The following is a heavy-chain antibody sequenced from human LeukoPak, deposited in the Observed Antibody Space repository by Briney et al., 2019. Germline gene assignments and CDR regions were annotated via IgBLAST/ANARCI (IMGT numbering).Heavy chain of an antibody. J-gene: IGHJ5*02. D-gene: IGHD1-7*01. CDR3: ARVSITGTTFNWFDP. Sequence: GGSLRLSCAASGFTFSRSAVHWVRQAPGKGLEWVAVISHDGSNTDYTDSVKGRFTISRDNSKNTLYLQMNSLRAEDTAVYYCARVSITGTTFNWFDPWGQGTLVTVSS. CDR2: ISHDGSNT. V-gene: IGHV3-30*03. CDR1: GFTFSRSA.